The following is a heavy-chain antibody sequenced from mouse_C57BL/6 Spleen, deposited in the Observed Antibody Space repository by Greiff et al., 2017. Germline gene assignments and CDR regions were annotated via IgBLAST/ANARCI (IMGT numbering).Heavy chain of an antibody. D-gene: IGHD2-4*01. CDR2: FYPGDGDT. V-gene: IGHV1-80*01. J-gene: IGHJ4*01. CDR3: ANYDSLRGGDY. CDR1: GYAFSSYW. Sequence: VKLQQSGAELVKPGASVTISCKASGYAFSSYWMKWVKQRLGRGLVGIGQFYPGDGDTNYNGKFKGQATLTADKSSSKVYMVLSSLTAEDSSVCFSANYDSLRGGDYWGQGTSVTVSS.